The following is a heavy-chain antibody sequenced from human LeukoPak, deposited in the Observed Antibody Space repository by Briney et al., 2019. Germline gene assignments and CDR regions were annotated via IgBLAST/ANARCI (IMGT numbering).Heavy chain of an antibody. CDR1: GFTFSSYG. Sequence: GGSLRLSCAASGFTFSSYGMHWVRQAPGKGLEWVAVIWYDGSNKYYADSVKGRFTISRDNSKNTLHLQMNSLRAEDTAVYYCARESIAVAGAPFDYWGQGTLVTVSS. CDR3: ARESIAVAGAPFDY. J-gene: IGHJ4*02. D-gene: IGHD6-19*01. V-gene: IGHV3-33*01. CDR2: IWYDGSNK.